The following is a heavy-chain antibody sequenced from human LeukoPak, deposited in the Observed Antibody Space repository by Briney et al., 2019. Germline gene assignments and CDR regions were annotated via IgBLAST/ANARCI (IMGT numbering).Heavy chain of an antibody. CDR3: VSHETPYYYIDV. CDR1: GFTFSSYS. J-gene: IGHJ6*03. V-gene: IGHV4-38-2*01. Sequence: PGGSLRLSCAASGFTFSSYSMNWVRQAPGKGLEWLGSVSQRGITYYNPSLQSRVTMSRDTSNNQLSLRLTSVTAADTAIYYCVSHETPYYYIDVWGKGTTVTISS. CDR2: VSQRGIT.